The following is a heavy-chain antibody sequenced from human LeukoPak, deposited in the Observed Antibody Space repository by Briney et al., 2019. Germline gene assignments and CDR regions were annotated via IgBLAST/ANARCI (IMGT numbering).Heavy chain of an antibody. Sequence: PGGSLRLSCAASGFTFDEFDMLWLRQAPGKGLEGVSGISWDSGFIGYADSVRGRLTISRDNAKNSLYLQMNRPSDKDKAFYSCAKVGLSTYGSRTYYTGPKFWSQGSLVTVPS. D-gene: IGHD3-10*01. CDR3: AKVGLSTYGSRTYYTGPKF. J-gene: IGHJ4*01. V-gene: IGHV3-9*01. CDR1: GFTFDEFD. CDR2: ISWDSGFI.